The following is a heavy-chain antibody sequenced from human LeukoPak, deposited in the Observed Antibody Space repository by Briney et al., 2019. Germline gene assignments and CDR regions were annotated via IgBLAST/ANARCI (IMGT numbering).Heavy chain of an antibody. CDR2: IYYSGST. Sequence: PSETLSLTCTVSGGSISSSSYYWGWIRQPPGKGLEWIGSIYYSGSTYYNPSLKSRVTISVDTSKNQFSLKLSSVTAADTAVYYCASYYYDSGSFFDYWGQGTLVTVSS. D-gene: IGHD3-22*01. V-gene: IGHV4-39*01. CDR3: ASYYYDSGSFFDY. CDR1: GGSISSSSYY. J-gene: IGHJ4*02.